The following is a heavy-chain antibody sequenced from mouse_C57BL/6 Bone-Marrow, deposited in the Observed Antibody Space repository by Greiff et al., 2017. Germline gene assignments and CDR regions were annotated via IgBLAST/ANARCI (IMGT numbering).Heavy chain of an antibody. V-gene: IGHV10-3*01. D-gene: IGHD1-1*01. Sequence: EVKLVESGGGLVQPKGSLKLSCAASGFTFNTYAMHWVRQAPGKGLELVARIRSKSSNYATYYADSVKDRFTISRDDSQSMLYLQMNNLKTEDTAMYYCSITTVVAMDYWGQGTSVTGSS. CDR2: IRSKSSNYAT. J-gene: IGHJ4*01. CDR1: GFTFNTYA. CDR3: SITTVVAMDY.